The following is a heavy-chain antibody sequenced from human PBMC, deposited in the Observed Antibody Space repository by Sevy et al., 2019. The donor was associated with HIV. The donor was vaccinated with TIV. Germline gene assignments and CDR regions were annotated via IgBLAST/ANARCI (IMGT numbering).Heavy chain of an antibody. CDR2: MNPDSGRR. CDR1: GYTFSGYD. J-gene: IGHJ6*02. Sequence: ASVKVSCKASGYTFSGYDINWVRQATGQGLEWMGWMNPDSGRRGYAPKFQGRVNMTTNTSIDTAYMELRRLRSEDSAVYYCARADLDSSTFFYYYGMDVWGQGTTVTVSS. CDR3: ARADLDSSTFFYYYGMDV. V-gene: IGHV1-8*02. D-gene: IGHD6-13*01.